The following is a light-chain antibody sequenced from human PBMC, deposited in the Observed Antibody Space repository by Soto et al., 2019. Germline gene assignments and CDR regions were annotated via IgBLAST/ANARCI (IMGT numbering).Light chain of an antibody. CDR1: QSISSW. CDR3: QQYNNYYS. V-gene: IGKV1-5*01. J-gene: IGKJ2*03. Sequence: DIQMTQSPSTLSASVGDRVTITCRARQSISSWLAWYQQKPGKAPKLLIYDASSLESGVSSRFSGSGSGTEFTLTISSMQPEDFATYYCQQYNNYYSFAQGTKVDIK. CDR2: DAS.